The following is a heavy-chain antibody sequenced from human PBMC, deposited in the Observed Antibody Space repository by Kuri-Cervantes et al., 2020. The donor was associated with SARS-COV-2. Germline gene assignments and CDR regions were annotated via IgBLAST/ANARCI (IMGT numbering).Heavy chain of an antibody. J-gene: IGHJ4*02. V-gene: IGHV4-30-2*03. D-gene: IGHD3-22*01. Sequence: SETLSLTCAVSGGSISSGGYSWSWIRQPPGKGLEWIGSIYYSGSTYYNPSLKSRVTVSVDMSKNQFSLKLSSVTAADTAVYYCAGALAYYSDSSGFTYYFDSWGRGTLVTVSS. CDR1: GGSISSGGYS. CDR2: IYYSGST. CDR3: AGALAYYSDSSGFTYYFDS.